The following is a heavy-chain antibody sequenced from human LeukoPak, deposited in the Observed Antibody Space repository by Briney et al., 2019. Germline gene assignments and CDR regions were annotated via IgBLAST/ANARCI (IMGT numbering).Heavy chain of an antibody. CDR3: AKSLWFGELLPIYYMDV. Sequence: GGSLRLSCAASGFTFNTYAMSWVRQAPGKGLEWLSGISGSGDSRYYAGSVKGRFTISRDNSKNTLYLQVNSLRAEDTAVYYCAKSLWFGELLPIYYMDVWGKGTTVTVSS. D-gene: IGHD3-10*01. J-gene: IGHJ6*03. CDR1: GFTFNTYA. V-gene: IGHV3-23*01. CDR2: ISGSGDSR.